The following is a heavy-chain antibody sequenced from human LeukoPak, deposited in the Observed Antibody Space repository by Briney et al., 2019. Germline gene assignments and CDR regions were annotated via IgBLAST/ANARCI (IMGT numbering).Heavy chain of an antibody. CDR2: IYTGGTT. CDR1: GFTLSGNY. V-gene: IGHV3-53*04. CDR3: ASGPTYDFVRVILY. J-gene: IGHJ4*02. Sequence: GGSLRLSCAVSGFTLSGNYMTWDRQAPGEGLEWVSVIYTGGTTYYRDPVRGRFTISRHNSKNMVTLQMDSLRPEDTAVYYCASGPTYDFVRVILYWGQGTLATVSS. D-gene: IGHD3-16*01.